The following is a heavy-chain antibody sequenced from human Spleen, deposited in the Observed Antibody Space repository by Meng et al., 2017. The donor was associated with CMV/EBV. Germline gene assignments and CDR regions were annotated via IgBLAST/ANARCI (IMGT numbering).Heavy chain of an antibody. Sequence: SETLSLTCTVSGGSVSSGSYYWSWIRQPPGKGLEWIGYIYYSGSTNCNPSLKSRVTISVDTSKNQFSLKLSSVTAADTAVYYCAREMGGYCSSTSCYTRPYNWFDPWGQGTLVTVSS. V-gene: IGHV4-61*01. CDR2: IYYSGST. D-gene: IGHD2-2*02. CDR1: GGSVSSGSYY. J-gene: IGHJ5*02. CDR3: AREMGGYCSSTSCYTRPYNWFDP.